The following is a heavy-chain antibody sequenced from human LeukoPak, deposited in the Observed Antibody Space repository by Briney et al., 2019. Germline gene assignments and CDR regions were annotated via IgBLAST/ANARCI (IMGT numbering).Heavy chain of an antibody. J-gene: IGHJ4*02. CDR2: INPDGSTT. D-gene: IGHD3-10*01. CDR3: ARVRVGAYDFEY. Sequence: PGGSLRLSCAASGFNLSSYWMHWVRQVPGKGLVWVSRINPDGSTTTYADSVKGRFTISRDNAKNTLYLQMNSLRAEDTAVYYCARVRVGAYDFEYWGQGTLVTVSS. CDR1: GFNLSSYW. V-gene: IGHV3-74*01.